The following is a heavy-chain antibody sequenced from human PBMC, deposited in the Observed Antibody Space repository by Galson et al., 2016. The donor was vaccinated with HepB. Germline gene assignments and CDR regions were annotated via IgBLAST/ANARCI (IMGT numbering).Heavy chain of an antibody. Sequence: SVKVSCKASGYTFIDYGISWVRLAPGQGLEWMGWISAYNGHTNYAQNLQGRVTLTRETSTTTAYMELRNLRSDDPAVYYCAREAKYYYGSGSYVVWDYSFYCMDVWGQGTTVTVSS. D-gene: IGHD3-10*01. CDR1: GYTFIDYG. J-gene: IGHJ6*02. CDR3: AREAKYYYGSGSYVVWDYSFYCMDV. V-gene: IGHV1-18*01. CDR2: ISAYNGHT.